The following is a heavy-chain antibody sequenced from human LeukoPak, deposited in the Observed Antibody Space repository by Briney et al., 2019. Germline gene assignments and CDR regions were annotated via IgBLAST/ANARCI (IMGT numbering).Heavy chain of an antibody. V-gene: IGHV3-23*01. CDR2: ISGSGGST. J-gene: IGHJ4*02. Sequence: GGSLRLSCAASGFTFSSYSMNWVRQAPGKGLEWVSTISGSGGSTYYADSVKGRFTISRDNSKNTLYLQMISLRAEDTAVNYCAKRQAYGPDYCTYAVCSPFDYWGQGTLVTVSS. CDR1: GFTFSSYS. D-gene: IGHD2-8*01. CDR3: AKRQAYGPDYCTYAVCSPFDY.